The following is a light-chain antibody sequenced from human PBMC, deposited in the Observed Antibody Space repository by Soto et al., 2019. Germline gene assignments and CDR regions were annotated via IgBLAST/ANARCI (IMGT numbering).Light chain of an antibody. CDR2: EVS. CDR3: ATWDDSLRAVV. CDR1: SSDVGGYDY. Sequence: QSVLTQPASVSGSPGQSITISCTGTSSDVGGYDYVSWYQQHPGKAPKLMIYEVSNRPSGVSNRFSGSKSGNTASLTISGLQAEDEADYYCATWDDSLRAVVFGGGTKLTVL. V-gene: IGLV2-14*01. J-gene: IGLJ2*01.